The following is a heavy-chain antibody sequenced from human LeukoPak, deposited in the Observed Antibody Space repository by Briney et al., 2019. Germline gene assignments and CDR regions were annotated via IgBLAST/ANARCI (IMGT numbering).Heavy chain of an antibody. CDR2: IYYSGGT. Sequence: TLSLTCTVSGGSISSGGYYWSWIRQHPGKGLEWIGYIYYSGGTYYNPSLKSRVTISVDTSKNQFSLKLSSVTAADTAVYYCARRLVRGTKYNWFDPWGQGTLVTVSS. CDR3: ARRLVRGTKYNWFDP. J-gene: IGHJ5*02. CDR1: GGSISSGGYY. D-gene: IGHD3-10*01. V-gene: IGHV4-31*03.